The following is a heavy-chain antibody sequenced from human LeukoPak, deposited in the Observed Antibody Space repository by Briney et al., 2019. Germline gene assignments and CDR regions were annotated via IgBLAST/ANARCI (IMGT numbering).Heavy chain of an antibody. Sequence: QSGRSLRLSCAASGFTFSSYAMHWVRQAPGKGLEWVAVISHDGSNKYYADFVKGRFTISRDNSKNTLDLQMNSLRAEDMAVYYCARDLGYSYGTPYFYYGMDVWGKGATVTVSS. D-gene: IGHD5-18*01. J-gene: IGHJ6*04. CDR1: GFTFSSYA. V-gene: IGHV3-30*04. CDR3: ARDLGYSYGTPYFYYGMDV. CDR2: ISHDGSNK.